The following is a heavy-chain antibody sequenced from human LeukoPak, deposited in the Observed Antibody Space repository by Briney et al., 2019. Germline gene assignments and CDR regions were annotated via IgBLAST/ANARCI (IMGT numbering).Heavy chain of an antibody. Sequence: GGSLRLSCAASGFSFSSYGMHWVRQAPGKGLEWVAFIRYDESNKYYADSVKGRFTISRDNSKNTLYLQMNSLRAEDTAVYYCAKAVDDAFDIWGQGTMVTVSS. V-gene: IGHV3-30*02. J-gene: IGHJ3*02. D-gene: IGHD2-15*01. CDR2: IRYDESNK. CDR1: GFSFSSYG. CDR3: AKAVDDAFDI.